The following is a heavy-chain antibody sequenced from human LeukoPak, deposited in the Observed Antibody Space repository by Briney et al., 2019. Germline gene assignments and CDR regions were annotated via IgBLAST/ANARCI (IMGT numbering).Heavy chain of an antibody. CDR2: INPSGGAT. CDR1: GYTFTSYY. CDR3: ARGPAASTRLHFDY. Sequence: ASVKVSCKASGYTFTSYYIHWVRQAPGQGLEWMATINPSGGATSYVQKFQGRVTMTRDTSTSTVYMELSSLRSGDTAVFYCARGPAASTRLHFDYWGQGTLVTVSS. V-gene: IGHV1-46*01. D-gene: IGHD6-13*01. J-gene: IGHJ4*02.